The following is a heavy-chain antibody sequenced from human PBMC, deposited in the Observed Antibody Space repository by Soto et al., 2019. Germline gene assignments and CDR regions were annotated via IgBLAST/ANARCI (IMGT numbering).Heavy chain of an antibody. CDR3: ARDESTVTTLFDY. V-gene: IGHV3-11*06. J-gene: IGHJ4*02. CDR2: ISSSSSYT. CDR1: GFTFSDYY. Sequence: PVVSLRVSWAASGFTFSDYYMSWIRQAPGKGLEWVSYISSSSSYTNYADSVKGRFTISRDNAKNSLYLQMNSLRAEDTAVYYCARDESTVTTLFDYWGQGTLVTVSS. D-gene: IGHD4-17*01.